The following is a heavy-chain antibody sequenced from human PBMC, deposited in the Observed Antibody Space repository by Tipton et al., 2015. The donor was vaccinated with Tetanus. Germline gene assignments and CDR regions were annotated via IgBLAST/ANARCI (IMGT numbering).Heavy chain of an antibody. CDR3: ARHSLKLGMWAFDI. Sequence: TLSLTCTISGDSITSRYWSWIRQPPGKGLEWIGYISYSGGTNYNPPLKSRVTISMDTSKNQFSLRLSSVTAADTAVYYCARHSLKLGMWAFDIWGRGTLVTVSS. V-gene: IGHV4-59*08. CDR2: ISYSGGT. CDR1: GDSITSRY. J-gene: IGHJ3*02. D-gene: IGHD7-27*01.